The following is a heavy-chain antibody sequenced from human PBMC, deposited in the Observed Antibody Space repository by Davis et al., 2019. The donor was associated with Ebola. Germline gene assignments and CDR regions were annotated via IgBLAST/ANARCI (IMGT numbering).Heavy chain of an antibody. CDR3: ARDLGGVVRLSGSYHPDAFDI. J-gene: IGHJ3*02. CDR1: GYTFTGYY. CDR2: INPNSGGT. Sequence: ASVKVSCKASGYTFTGYYMHWVRQAPGQGLEWMGWINPNSGGTNYAQKFQGRVTMTRDTSISTAYMELSRLRSDDTAVYYCARDLGGVVRLSGSYHPDAFDIWGQGTMVTVSS. D-gene: IGHD1-26*01. V-gene: IGHV1-2*02.